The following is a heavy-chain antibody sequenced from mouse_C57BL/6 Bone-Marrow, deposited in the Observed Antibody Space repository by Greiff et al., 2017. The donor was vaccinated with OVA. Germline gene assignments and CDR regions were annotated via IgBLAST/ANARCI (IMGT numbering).Heavy chain of an antibody. Sequence: EVKLMESGPGLVKPSQSLSLSCSVSGYSITSGYFWYWIRQFPGNKLEWLGYISYDGSNNYNPSLKNRISITRDTSRNQFFLKLNSVTTEDTATYYCAREWLGFAYWGQGTLVTVSA. CDR3: AREWLGFAY. J-gene: IGHJ3*01. CDR1: GYSITSGYF. V-gene: IGHV3-6*01. D-gene: IGHD2-2*01. CDR2: ISYDGSN.